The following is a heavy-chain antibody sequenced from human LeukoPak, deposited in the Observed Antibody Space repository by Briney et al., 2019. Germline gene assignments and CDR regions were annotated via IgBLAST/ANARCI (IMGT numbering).Heavy chain of an antibody. V-gene: IGHV3-7*01. J-gene: IGHJ4*02. D-gene: IGHD1-20*01. Sequence: GGSLRLSCAASGFTFSSYWMSWVRQAPGKGLEWVANIKQDGSEKYYVDSVKGRFTISRDNAKNSLYLQMNSLRAEDTAVYYCARVLLDGITRSFDYWGQGTLVTVSS. CDR1: GFTFSSYW. CDR3: ARVLLDGITRSFDY. CDR2: IKQDGSEK.